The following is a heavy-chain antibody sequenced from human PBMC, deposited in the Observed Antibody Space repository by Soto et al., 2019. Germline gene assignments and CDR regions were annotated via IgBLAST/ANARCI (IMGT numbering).Heavy chain of an antibody. CDR1: GYTFTGYA. CDR2: TNAGNGNT. Sequence: GASVKVSCKASGYTFTGYAMDWVRQAPGQRLEWMGWTNAGNGNTKYSQKFQGRVTITRDTSASTAYMELSSLRSEDTAVYYCARLAWWELLRPYYYGMDVWGQGTTVTVSS. J-gene: IGHJ6*02. CDR3: ARLAWWELLRPYYYGMDV. V-gene: IGHV1-3*01. D-gene: IGHD1-26*01.